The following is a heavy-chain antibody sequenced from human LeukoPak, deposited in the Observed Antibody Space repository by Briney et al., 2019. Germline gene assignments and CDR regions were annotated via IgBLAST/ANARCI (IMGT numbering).Heavy chain of an antibody. CDR2: IYTSGST. CDR3: ARQTGAGLFILP. J-gene: IGHJ4*02. CDR1: GGSISSYY. D-gene: IGHD3/OR15-3a*01. V-gene: IGHV4-4*07. Sequence: SETLSLTCTVSGGSISSYYWSWIRQPAGKGLEWIGRIYTSGSTNYNPSLKSRVTISVDTSKNQFSLRLNSVTAADTAVYFCARQTGAGLFILPGGQGTLVTVSS.